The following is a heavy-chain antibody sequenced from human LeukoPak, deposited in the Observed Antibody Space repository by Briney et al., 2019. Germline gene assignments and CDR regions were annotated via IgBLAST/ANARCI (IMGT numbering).Heavy chain of an antibody. V-gene: IGHV3-74*01. CDR3: ARGSGSYGDFDY. CDR1: GFSASSNW. D-gene: IGHD1-26*01. Sequence: GGSLRLSCVASGFSASSNWMHWVRQAPGKGLVWVSRINADGSNTYYADSARGRFTISRDNAKNAVYLQMNSLRAEDTAVYYCARGSGSYGDFDYWGQGTLVTVSS. J-gene: IGHJ4*02. CDR2: INADGSNT.